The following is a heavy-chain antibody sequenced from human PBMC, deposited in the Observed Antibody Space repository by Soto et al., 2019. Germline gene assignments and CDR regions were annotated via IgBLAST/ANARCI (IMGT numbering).Heavy chain of an antibody. J-gene: IGHJ4*02. V-gene: IGHV4-30-2*01. CDR2: VYPTGRT. D-gene: IGHD5-18*01. Sequence: QLQLQESGSGLVKPSQTLSLTCGVSGASITSAGYSWNWVRQTPGKGLEWIGYVYPTGRTSYNPSLKSRVTMSLERSKNQFSLRLSSVTVADTAVYFCVRASYSYGFDYWGQGALVTVSS. CDR3: VRASYSYGFDY. CDR1: GASITSAGYS.